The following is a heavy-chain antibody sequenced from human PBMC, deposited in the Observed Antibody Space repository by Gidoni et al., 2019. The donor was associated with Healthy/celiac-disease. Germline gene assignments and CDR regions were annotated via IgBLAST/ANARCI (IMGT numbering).Heavy chain of an antibody. D-gene: IGHD6-13*01. J-gene: IGHJ4*02. CDR3: ARDLYSSSSYFDY. V-gene: IGHV3-20*04. CDR1: ALPLDDYG. Sequence: EVQLLDSGGGVVRPGGSLRLSCAASALPLDDYGMSWVRQAPGKGLEWVSGINWDGGSTGYADSVKGRFTISRDNAKNSLYLQMNRLRAEDTDLYYCARDLYSSSSYFDYWGQGTLVTVSS. CDR2: INWDGGST.